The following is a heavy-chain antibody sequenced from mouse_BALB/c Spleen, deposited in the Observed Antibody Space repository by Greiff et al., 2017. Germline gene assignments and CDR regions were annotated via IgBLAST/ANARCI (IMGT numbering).Heavy chain of an antibody. CDR1: GYTFTSYW. CDR3: ARGNWDWYFDV. CDR2: INPSNGRT. J-gene: IGHJ1*01. V-gene: IGHV1S81*02. D-gene: IGHD4-1*01. Sequence: VQLQQSGAELVKPGASVKLSCKASGYTFTSYWMHWVKQRPGQGLEWIGEINPSNGRTNYNEKFKSKATLTVDKSSSTAYMQLSSLTSEDSAVYYCARGNWDWYFDVWGAGTTVTVSS.